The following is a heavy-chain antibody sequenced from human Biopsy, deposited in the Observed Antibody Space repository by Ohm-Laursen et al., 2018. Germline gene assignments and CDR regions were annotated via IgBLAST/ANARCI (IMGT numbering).Heavy chain of an antibody. CDR3: ARIAAAGWDDY. D-gene: IGHD6-25*01. J-gene: IGHJ4*02. CDR1: GYKFTSYG. V-gene: IGHV1-18*01. CDR2: ISGYNGNT. Sequence: ASVKVSCKASGYKFTSYGMSWVRQAPGQGFEWMGRISGYNGNTNYAQKFQGRITMTIDAATSTGYMDLRSLKSDDTAVYHCARIAAAGWDDYWGQGTLVTVSS.